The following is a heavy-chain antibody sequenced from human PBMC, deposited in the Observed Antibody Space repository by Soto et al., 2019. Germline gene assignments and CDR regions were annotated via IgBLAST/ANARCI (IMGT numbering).Heavy chain of an antibody. CDR1: GFTFSSYG. D-gene: IGHD2-2*01. CDR2: IWYDGSNK. Sequence: GGSLRLSCAASGFTFSSYGMHWVRQAPGKGLEWVAVIWYDGSNKYYADSVKGRFTISRDNSKNTLYLQMNSLRAEDTAVYYCARDQGVVPAAMPYYYYGMDVWGQGT. CDR3: ARDQGVVPAAMPYYYYGMDV. V-gene: IGHV3-33*01. J-gene: IGHJ6*02.